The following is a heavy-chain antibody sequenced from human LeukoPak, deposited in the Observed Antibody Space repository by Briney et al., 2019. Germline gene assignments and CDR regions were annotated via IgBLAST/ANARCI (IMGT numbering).Heavy chain of an antibody. J-gene: IGHJ4*02. V-gene: IGHV3-64*01. CDR1: GFSLRKHP. D-gene: IGHD3-22*01. CDR2: ISGDGGTT. CDR3: ALDCSSGNCRGALDY. Sequence: GGSLRLSCAASGFSLRKHPMHWVRQAPGKGLEFVSAISGDGGTTFYASSVKGRFTISRDNSKNMVVLQMGSLRTDDMGVYFCALDCSSGNCRGALDYWGQGALVTVSS.